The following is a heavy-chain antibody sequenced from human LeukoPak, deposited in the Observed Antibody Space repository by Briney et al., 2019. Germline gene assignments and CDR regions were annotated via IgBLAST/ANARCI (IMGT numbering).Heavy chain of an antibody. V-gene: IGHV4-31*03. Sequence: SQTLSLTCTVSGVSSIGSGGYYWTWIPQHPEKGLEWIGYFYHRASYTPSLKSRVTISVDKSKNQFSLRLASVTAADTAVYYCVREGEYGEDYYWGQGAQVIVST. CDR3: VREGEYGEDYY. J-gene: IGHJ4*02. CDR2: FYHRA. CDR1: GVSSIGSGGYY. D-gene: IGHD4-17*01.